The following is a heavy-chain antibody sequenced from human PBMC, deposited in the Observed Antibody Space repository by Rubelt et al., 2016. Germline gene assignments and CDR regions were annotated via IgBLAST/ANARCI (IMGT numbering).Heavy chain of an antibody. Sequence: QVQLVQSGAEVKKPGASVKVSCKVSGYTLTELSMHWVRQAPGKGLEWMGGVDPEDSETTNAQQFQANVTMTEDTATDTAYMGLSSLRSEDTAVYYCARGYYYGSGDWGQGTLVTVSS. D-gene: IGHD3-10*01. CDR1: GYTLTELS. V-gene: IGHV1-24*01. J-gene: IGHJ4*02. CDR3: ARGYYYGSGD. CDR2: VDPEDSET.